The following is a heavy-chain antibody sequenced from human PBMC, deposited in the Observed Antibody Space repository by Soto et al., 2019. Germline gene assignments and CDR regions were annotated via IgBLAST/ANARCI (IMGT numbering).Heavy chain of an antibody. D-gene: IGHD6-13*01. J-gene: IGHJ4*02. CDR1: GFSFSSYA. CDR3: AKDRERDAWYEDY. Sequence: EVQLLESGGGLVQPGGSLRLSCVASGFSFSSYAMSWVRQAPGKGLEWVSVISGSDASTYYADSVKGRFTISRDNSKSTLYLQMNSLRAEDTAVYYCAKDRERDAWYEDYWGQGTLVTVSS. CDR2: ISGSDAST. V-gene: IGHV3-23*01.